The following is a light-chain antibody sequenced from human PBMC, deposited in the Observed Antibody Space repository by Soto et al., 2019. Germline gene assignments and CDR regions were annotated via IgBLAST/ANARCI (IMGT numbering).Light chain of an antibody. CDR1: SNDVGGNIY. V-gene: IGLV2-14*01. CDR2: EVS. J-gene: IGLJ2*01. Sequence: QSALTQPASVSGSPGQSITISCTGTSNDVGGNIYVSWYQHHPGKAPKLMIYEVSNRPSGVSDRFSGSKSGNTASLTISGLQAEDEADYYCSSYTGSSTVLFGGGTKLTVL. CDR3: SSYTGSSTVL.